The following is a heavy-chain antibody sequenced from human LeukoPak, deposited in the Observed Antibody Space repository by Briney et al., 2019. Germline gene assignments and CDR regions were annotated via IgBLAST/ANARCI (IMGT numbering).Heavy chain of an antibody. V-gene: IGHV3-30*03. D-gene: IGHD2-8*01. J-gene: IGHJ6*02. Sequence: GRSLRLSCVVSGFTFRTFVMHWVRQAPGKGLECVAVISYDGNNKYYADSVKGRFTVSRDNSKNTLYLQMNSLRTEDTAVYYCARDRQYCTNGVCNYYYYYGMDVWGQGTTVTVSS. CDR3: ARDRQYCTNGVCNYYYYYGMDV. CDR2: ISYDGNNK. CDR1: GFTFRTFV.